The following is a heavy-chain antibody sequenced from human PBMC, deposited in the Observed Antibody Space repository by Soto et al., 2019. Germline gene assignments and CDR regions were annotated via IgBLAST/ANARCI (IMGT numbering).Heavy chain of an antibody. D-gene: IGHD2-2*01. J-gene: IGHJ6*02. CDR1: GYTFTSYA. CDR2: INAGNGNT. Sequence: GASGKVSCKASGYTFTSYAMHWVRQAPGQRLEWMGWINAGNGNTKYSQKFQGRVTITRDTSASTAYMELSSLRSEDTAVYYCARPHCSSTSCYPYYYYHYGLAFWAQGTTDTVSS. V-gene: IGHV1-3*01. CDR3: ARPHCSSTSCYPYYYYHYGLAF.